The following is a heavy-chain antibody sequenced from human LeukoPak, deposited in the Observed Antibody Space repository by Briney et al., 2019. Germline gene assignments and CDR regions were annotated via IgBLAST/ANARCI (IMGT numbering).Heavy chain of an antibody. Sequence: GGSLRLSCAASGFTFSSYGMHWVRQASGKGLEWVAFIGYDGSNKYYADSVKGRFTISRDNSKNTLYLQMNSPRAEDTAVYYCAKDHLSTVMDAFDYWGQGTLVAVSS. CDR3: AKDHLSTVMDAFDY. V-gene: IGHV3-30*02. CDR2: IGYDGSNK. J-gene: IGHJ4*02. D-gene: IGHD5-18*01. CDR1: GFTFSSYG.